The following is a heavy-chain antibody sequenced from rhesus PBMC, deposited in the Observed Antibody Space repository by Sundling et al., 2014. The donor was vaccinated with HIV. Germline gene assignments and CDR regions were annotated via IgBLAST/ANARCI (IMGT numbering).Heavy chain of an antibody. CDR2: INSGGGST. J-gene: IGHJ6*01. Sequence: EVQLVETGGGLVQPGGSLKLSCAASGFTFSSYGMSWVRQAPGKGLEWVSAINSGGGSTYYADSVKGRFTISRDNSKNTLSLQMNSLRAEDTAVYYCAIIEGYSSGWYGYYGLDSWGQGVVVTVSS. V-gene: IGHV3S42*01. CDR3: AIIEGYSSGWYGYYGLDS. CDR1: GFTFSSYG. D-gene: IGHD6-31*01.